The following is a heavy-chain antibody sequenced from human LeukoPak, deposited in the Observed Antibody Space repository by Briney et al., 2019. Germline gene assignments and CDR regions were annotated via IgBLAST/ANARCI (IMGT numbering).Heavy chain of an antibody. CDR3: ARGGSYLSAFDI. Sequence: GGSLRLSCAASGFTFRKYAMNWVRQAPGKGLEWVSAISGSAASTFYADSVKGRFTISRDNSKNTLYLQMNSLRAEDTAVYYCARGGSYLSAFDIWGQGTMVTVSS. D-gene: IGHD1-26*01. V-gene: IGHV3-23*01. CDR1: GFTFRKYA. J-gene: IGHJ3*02. CDR2: ISGSAAST.